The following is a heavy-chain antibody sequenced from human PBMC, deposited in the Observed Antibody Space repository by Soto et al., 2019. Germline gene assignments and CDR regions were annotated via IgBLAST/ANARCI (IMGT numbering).Heavy chain of an antibody. D-gene: IGHD3-10*01. CDR1: GFTFSNYG. V-gene: IGHV3-30*03. J-gene: IGHJ4*02. CDR2: ISYDGSNK. CDR3: ARDWVWFGAHPIDY. Sequence: QVQLVESGGGVVQPGGSLRLSCAASGFTFSNYGMHWVRQAPGKGLEWVAVISYDGSNKYYVDSVKGRFTISRDNSKNTLYLQMNSLTTEDTAVYYCARDWVWFGAHPIDYWGQGTLVTVSS.